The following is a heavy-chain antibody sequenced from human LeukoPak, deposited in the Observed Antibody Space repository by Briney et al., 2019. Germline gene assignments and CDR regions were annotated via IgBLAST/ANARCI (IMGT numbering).Heavy chain of an antibody. V-gene: IGHV4-59*01. CDR2: IYYSGST. J-gene: IGHJ4*02. D-gene: IGHD4-23*01. Sequence: SETLSLTSTVPGGSLSRYYWSWIRPPPGKGLEWIAYIYYSGSTNYNPSLKSRVTISVDTSKNQFSLKLSSVTAADTAVYYCATFYGGNLDYWGQGTLVTVSS. CDR3: ATFYGGNLDY. CDR1: GGSLSRYY.